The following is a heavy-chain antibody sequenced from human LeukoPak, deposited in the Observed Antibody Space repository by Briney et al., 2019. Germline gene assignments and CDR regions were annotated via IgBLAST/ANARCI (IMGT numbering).Heavy chain of an antibody. CDR3: ARDSGHTLDS. CDR1: GDSVSSNTMA. J-gene: IGHJ4*02. Sequence: SQTLSLTCAISGDSVSSNTMAWNWIRQSPSRGLEWLGRTYYRSKWYNDYAVSLRSRITVNPDTSKSQFSLQLNSVTPEDTAVYFCARDSGHTLDSWGQGTLVTVSS. CDR2: TYYRSKWYN. V-gene: IGHV6-1*01. D-gene: IGHD5-12*01.